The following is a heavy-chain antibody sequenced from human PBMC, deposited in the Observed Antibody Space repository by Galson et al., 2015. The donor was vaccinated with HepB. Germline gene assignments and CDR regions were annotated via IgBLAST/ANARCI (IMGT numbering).Heavy chain of an antibody. V-gene: IGHV1-18*01. D-gene: IGHD2-15*01. CDR1: GYTFTSYG. J-gene: IGHJ4*02. CDR2: ISAYNGNT. Sequence: SVKVSCKASGYTFTSYGISWVRQAPGQELEWMGWISAYNGNTNYAQKLQGRVTMTTDTSTSTAYMELRSLRSDDTAVYYCARDGPSGVVVAATFDYWGLGTLVTVSS. CDR3: ARDGPSGVVVAATFDY.